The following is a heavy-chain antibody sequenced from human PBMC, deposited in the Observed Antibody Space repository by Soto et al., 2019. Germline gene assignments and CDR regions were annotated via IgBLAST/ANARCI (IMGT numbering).Heavy chain of an antibody. Sequence: GGSLRLSCVASGFSVSNYYMTWVRQAPGRGLEWVSLTYTGGNTKYADPVKGRFTISRLNSKNTLYLQMSSLRAEDTAVYYCARDSAYAFDIWGQGTMVTVSS. CDR3: ARDSAYAFDI. CDR1: GFSVSNYY. V-gene: IGHV3-53*04. J-gene: IGHJ3*02. CDR2: TYTGGNT.